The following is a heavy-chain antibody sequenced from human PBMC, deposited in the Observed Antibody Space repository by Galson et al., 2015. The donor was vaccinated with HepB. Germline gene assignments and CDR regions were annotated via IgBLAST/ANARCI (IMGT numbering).Heavy chain of an antibody. Sequence: SVKVSCKASGGTFSSYAISWVRQAPGQGLEWMGGIIPIFGTANYAQKFQGRVTITADESTSTAYMELSSLRSEDTAVYYCARGHDILTGLGIYYYYGMDVWGQGTTVTVSS. CDR1: GGTFSSYA. D-gene: IGHD3-9*01. V-gene: IGHV1-69*13. J-gene: IGHJ6*02. CDR3: ARGHDILTGLGIYYYYGMDV. CDR2: IIPIFGTA.